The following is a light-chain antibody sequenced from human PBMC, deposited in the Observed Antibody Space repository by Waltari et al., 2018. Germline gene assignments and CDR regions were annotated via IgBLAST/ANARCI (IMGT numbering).Light chain of an antibody. V-gene: IGKV3-11*01. CDR3: QQRSNWPPMYT. CDR2: DAS. CDR1: QSVSSY. J-gene: IGKJ2*01. Sequence: ELVLTQSPATLSLSPGERATTSCRASQSVSSYLAWYQQKPGQAPRLLIYDASNRATGIPARFSGSGSGTDFTLTISSLEPEDFAVYYCQQRSNWPPMYTFGQGTKLEIK.